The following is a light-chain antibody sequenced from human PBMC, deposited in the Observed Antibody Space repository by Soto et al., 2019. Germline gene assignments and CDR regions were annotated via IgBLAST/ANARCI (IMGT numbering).Light chain of an antibody. CDR1: QGINDF. V-gene: IGKV1-16*02. Sequence: DIQMTQSPSSLSASVGDTVTITCRAGQGINDFLAWFQQKPGKAPKPLISAASSLQSGVPSKFSGSGSDRDFTLTISSLQPEDSATYYCQQYHSYPVTFGGGTKVEIK. J-gene: IGKJ4*01. CDR3: QQYHSYPVT. CDR2: AAS.